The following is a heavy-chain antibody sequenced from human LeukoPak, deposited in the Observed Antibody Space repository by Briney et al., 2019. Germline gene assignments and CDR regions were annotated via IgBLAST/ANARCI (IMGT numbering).Heavy chain of an antibody. V-gene: IGHV4-34*01. Sequence: SETLSLTCAVYGGSFSGYYWSWIRQPPGKGLEWIGEINHSGSTNYNPSLKSRVTISVDTSKNQFSLKLSSVTAADTAVYYCARSRGDYDILTGYYSLYYIDYWGQGTLVTVSS. J-gene: IGHJ4*02. D-gene: IGHD3-9*01. CDR2: INHSGST. CDR3: ARSRGDYDILTGYYSLYYIDY. CDR1: GGSFSGYY.